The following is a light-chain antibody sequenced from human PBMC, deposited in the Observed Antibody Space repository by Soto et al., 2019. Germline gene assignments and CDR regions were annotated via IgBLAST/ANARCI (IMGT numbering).Light chain of an antibody. J-gene: IGKJ1*01. CDR2: GAS. CDR3: QQYGSSPTWT. CDR1: QSVSSNY. Sequence: EVGLTQSPGTLSLSPGERATLSCRASQSVSSNYLAWYQQKPGQAPRLLIYGASSRATGIPDRFSGSGSGTDFTLTISRLEPEDFAVYYCQQYGSSPTWTFGQVTKVDI. V-gene: IGKV3-20*01.